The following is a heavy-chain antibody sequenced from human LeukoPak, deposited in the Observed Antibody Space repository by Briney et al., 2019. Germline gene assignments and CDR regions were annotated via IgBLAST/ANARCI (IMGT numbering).Heavy chain of an antibody. Sequence: ASVKVSCKASGYTFTSYGISWVRQAPGQGLEWMGIINPSGGSTSYAQKFQGRVTMTRDASTSTVYMELSSLRSEDTAVYYCARERSPSAGIDYWGQGTLVTVSS. J-gene: IGHJ4*02. CDR1: GYTFTSYG. V-gene: IGHV1-46*01. D-gene: IGHD1-1*01. CDR3: ARERSPSAGIDY. CDR2: INPSGGST.